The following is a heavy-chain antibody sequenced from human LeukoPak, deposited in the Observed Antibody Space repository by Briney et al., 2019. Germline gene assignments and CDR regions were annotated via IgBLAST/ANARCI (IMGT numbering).Heavy chain of an antibody. D-gene: IGHD5-18*01. J-gene: IGHJ4*02. CDR3: AREIIQLPGYFDY. Sequence: PGGSLRLSCAASGFTFSSYGMHWVRQAPGKGLEWVAVISYDGSNKYYADSVKGRFTISRDNSKNTLYLQMNSLRAEDTAVYYCAREIIQLPGYFDYWGQGTLVTVSS. CDR2: ISYDGSNK. V-gene: IGHV3-30*03. CDR1: GFTFSSYG.